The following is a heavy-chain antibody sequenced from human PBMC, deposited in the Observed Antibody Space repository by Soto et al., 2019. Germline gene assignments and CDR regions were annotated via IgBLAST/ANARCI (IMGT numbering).Heavy chain of an antibody. CDR2: IYWDDDK. D-gene: IGHD2-15*01. Sequence: QITLKESGPTLVKPTQTLTLTCTFSGFSLSSSGVGVGWIRQPPGKALAWLTFIYWDDDKRYSPSLKSRLTITKDTSKNQVVLTLTNMDPVDTATYYCARLVVAGITYCFDSWGQGTLVTVSS. CDR1: GFSLSSSGVG. CDR3: ARLVVAGITYCFDS. V-gene: IGHV2-5*02. J-gene: IGHJ4*02.